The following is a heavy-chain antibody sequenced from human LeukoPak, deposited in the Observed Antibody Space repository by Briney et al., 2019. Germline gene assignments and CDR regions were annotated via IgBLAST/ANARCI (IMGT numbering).Heavy chain of an antibody. CDR2: IIPIFGTA. D-gene: IGHD4-17*01. Sequence: SVKVSCKASGGTFSSYAISWVRQAPGQGLEWMGRIIPIFGTANYAQKFQGRVTITTDESTSTAYMELSSLRSEDTAVCYCARDARDYGDYGWYFQHWGQGTLVTVSS. CDR3: ARDARDYGDYGWYFQH. CDR1: GGTFSSYA. J-gene: IGHJ1*01. V-gene: IGHV1-69*05.